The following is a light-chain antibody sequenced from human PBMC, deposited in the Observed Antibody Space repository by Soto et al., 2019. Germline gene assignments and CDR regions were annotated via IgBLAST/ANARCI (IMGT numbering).Light chain of an antibody. CDR3: SSFTNTITRYA. Sequence: QSALTQPASVSGSPGQSITISCTGTSSDVGGYNYVSWFQHHPGKAPKLIIYEVSYRPSGVSARFSGSKSGDTASLTISGLQAEDDADYYCSSFTNTITRYAFGTGTKVTVL. V-gene: IGLV2-14*01. J-gene: IGLJ1*01. CDR1: SSDVGGYNY. CDR2: EVS.